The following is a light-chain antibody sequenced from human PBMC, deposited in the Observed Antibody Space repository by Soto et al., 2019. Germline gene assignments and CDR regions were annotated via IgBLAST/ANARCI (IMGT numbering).Light chain of an antibody. J-gene: IGKJ5*01. CDR2: AAS. V-gene: IGKV1-9*01. Sequence: DIQLTQSPSFLSASVGDRVTITCRASQAINTYLPWYQQKPGKAPKLLIFAASTLQNGVPSRFSGSGSGTEFTVTITSLQPEDFATYYCQQRKSYPITFGQGTRLEMK. CDR3: QQRKSYPIT. CDR1: QAINTY.